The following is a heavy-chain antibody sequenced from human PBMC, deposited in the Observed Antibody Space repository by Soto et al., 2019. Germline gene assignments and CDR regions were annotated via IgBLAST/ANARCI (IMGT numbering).Heavy chain of an antibody. CDR3: ARDTTLRPYYYDSSGYYLVY. CDR1: GFTFSSYG. Sequence: QVQLVESGGGVVQPGRSLRLSCAASGFTFSSYGMHWVRQAPGKGLEWVAVIWYDGSNKYFAESVKGRFTISRDNSKNTLYLQMNSLRAEDTAVYYCARDTTLRPYYYDSSGYYLVYWGQGTLVTVSS. J-gene: IGHJ4*02. CDR2: IWYDGSNK. D-gene: IGHD3-22*01. V-gene: IGHV3-33*01.